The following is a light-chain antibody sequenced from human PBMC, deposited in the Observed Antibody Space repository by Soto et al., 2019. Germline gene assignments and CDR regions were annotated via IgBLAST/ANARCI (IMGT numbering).Light chain of an antibody. CDR2: DAS. CDR1: QDISNY. V-gene: IGKV1-33*01. Sequence: DIQMTQSQSSLSASVGDRVTITCQASQDISNYLNWYQQKPGKAPKLLIYDASNLETGVPSRFSGSGSWTDFTFTISSLQPEDIATYDGQQYDNLPSFGQGTKLEIK. CDR3: QQYDNLPS. J-gene: IGKJ2*01.